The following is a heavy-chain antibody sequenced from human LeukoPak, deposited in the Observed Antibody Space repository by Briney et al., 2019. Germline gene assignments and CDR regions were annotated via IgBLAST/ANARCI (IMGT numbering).Heavy chain of an antibody. CDR1: GFTFDDYA. Sequence: SLRLSCAASGFTFDDYAMHWVRQAPGKGLEWVSGISWNSGSISYADSVKGRFTISRDNAKNSLYLQMNSLRAEDTALYYCAKDLLRAYYYGMDVWGQGTTVTVSS. V-gene: IGHV3-9*01. CDR2: ISWNSGSI. J-gene: IGHJ6*02. D-gene: IGHD3-9*01. CDR3: AKDLLRAYYYGMDV.